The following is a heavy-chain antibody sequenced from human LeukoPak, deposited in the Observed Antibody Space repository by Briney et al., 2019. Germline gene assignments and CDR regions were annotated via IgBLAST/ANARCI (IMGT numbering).Heavy chain of an antibody. V-gene: IGHV3-23*01. CDR1: GFSFSSYA. CDR3: AIVVAARQGTIDP. J-gene: IGHJ5*02. Sequence: GGSLRLSCAASGFSFSSYAMRWVRQAPGKGLEWVSAISGSGGTTYYADSVKGRFTISRANSTSTLEVQMNSLGAQDTPVYYCAIVVAARQGTIDPWGQGTLVTICS. CDR2: ISGSGGTT. D-gene: IGHD6-6*01.